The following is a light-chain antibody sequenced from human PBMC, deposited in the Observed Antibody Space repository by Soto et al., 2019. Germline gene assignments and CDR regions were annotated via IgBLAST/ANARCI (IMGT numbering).Light chain of an antibody. J-gene: IGKJ4*01. CDR1: QSVSSNY. CDR2: GAS. V-gene: IGKV3-20*01. Sequence: IVLTQSRGTLSLSPGERATLSCRASQSVSSNYLAWYQHRPGQAPRLLIYGASSRATGIPDRFSGSGSGTDFTLTISRLEPEDFAVYYCQQYATSPALTFGGGTKVDIK. CDR3: QQYATSPALT.